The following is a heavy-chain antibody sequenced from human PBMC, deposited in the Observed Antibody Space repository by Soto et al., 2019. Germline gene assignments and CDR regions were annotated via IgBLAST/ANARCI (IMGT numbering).Heavy chain of an antibody. D-gene: IGHD6-13*01. CDR3: ARLAAAGAVRVDY. J-gene: IGHJ4*02. Sequence: QVQLVQSGAEVKKPGASVKVSCKASGGTFSSYAISWVRQAPGQGLEWMGGIIPIFGTANYAQKFQGRVTITADESTSTADMELSSMRSEDTAVYYCARLAAAGAVRVDYWGQGTLVTVSS. CDR1: GGTFSSYA. V-gene: IGHV1-69*01. CDR2: IIPIFGTA.